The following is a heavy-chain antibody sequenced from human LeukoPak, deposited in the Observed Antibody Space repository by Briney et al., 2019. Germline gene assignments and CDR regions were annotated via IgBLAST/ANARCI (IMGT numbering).Heavy chain of an antibody. CDR3: ARDAGNSGYGCDL. J-gene: IGHJ5*02. CDR2: ISGSGGST. Sequence: GGSLRLSCAASGFTFSSYAMSWVRQARGKGLEWVSAISGSGGSTYYADSVEGRFTISRDNARNSLYLQMNSLRGEDTAIYYSARDAGNSGYGCDLWGQGTLVTVSS. V-gene: IGHV3-23*01. D-gene: IGHD5-12*01. CDR1: GFTFSSYA.